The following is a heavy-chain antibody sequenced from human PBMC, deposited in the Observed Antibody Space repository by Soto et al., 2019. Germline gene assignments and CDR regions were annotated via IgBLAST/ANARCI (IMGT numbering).Heavy chain of an antibody. D-gene: IGHD3-9*01. CDR3: TKDRHPDGIWTFDF. CDR2: LGDGGDT. J-gene: IGHJ4*02. V-gene: IGHV3-23*01. Sequence: PGGSLRLSCAASGFTFGTYTMNWVRQAPGKGLEWVSALGDGGDTHYAESVKGRFTISRDYSKNILLLQMNSLRDEDSAIYYCTKDRHPDGIWTFDFWGQGTLVTVSS. CDR1: GFTFGTYT.